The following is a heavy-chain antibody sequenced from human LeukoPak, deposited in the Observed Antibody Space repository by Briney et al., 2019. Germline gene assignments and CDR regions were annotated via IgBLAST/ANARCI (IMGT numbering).Heavy chain of an antibody. Sequence: SETLSLTCAVYGGSFSGYYWSWIRQPPGKGLEWIGEINHSGSTNYNPSLKSRVTISVDTSKNQFSLKLSSVTAADTAVYYCARGIREGVGDARNAAFDIWGQGTMVTVSS. CDR2: INHSGST. J-gene: IGHJ3*02. V-gene: IGHV4-34*01. D-gene: IGHD2-21*01. CDR1: GGSFSGYY. CDR3: ARGIREGVGDARNAAFDI.